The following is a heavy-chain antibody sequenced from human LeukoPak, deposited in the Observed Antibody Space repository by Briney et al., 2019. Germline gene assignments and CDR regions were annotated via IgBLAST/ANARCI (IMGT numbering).Heavy chain of an antibody. D-gene: IGHD3-3*01. CDR3: ARDKEAAVDFWSGYYPV. V-gene: IGHV3-7*01. J-gene: IGHJ4*02. CDR2: IKRDGSER. Sequence: GGSLRLSCAASGFILSSYWMGWVRQAPGKGLEWVANIKRDGSERYYVDSVKGRFTISRDNAQDSLYLQMNSLRDEDTGVYYCARDKEAAVDFWSGYYPVWGQGTLVTVSS. CDR1: GFILSSYW.